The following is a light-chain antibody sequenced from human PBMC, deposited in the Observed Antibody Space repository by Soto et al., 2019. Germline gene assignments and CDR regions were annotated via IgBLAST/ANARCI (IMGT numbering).Light chain of an antibody. J-gene: IGLJ1*01. CDR1: TSDVGGYNY. CDR3: TSYSSSTPHV. Sequence: QSVLTQPVSVSGSPGQSITISCTGTTSDVGGYNYVSWYQQHPGKAPKLMIYEVIYRPSGVSNRFSGSKSGNTASLTISGQEDEDAADYYCTSYSSSTPHVFGTGTKVTVL. V-gene: IGLV2-14*03. CDR2: EVI.